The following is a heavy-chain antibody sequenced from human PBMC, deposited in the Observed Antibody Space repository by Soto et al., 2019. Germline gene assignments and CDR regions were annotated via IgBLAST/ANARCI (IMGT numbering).Heavy chain of an antibody. CDR3: ARVGGSGSSYYYYYMDV. Sequence: EVQLVESGGGLVQPGGSLRLSCAASGFTFSRFWMSWVRQAPGKGLEWVANIKQDGSEKNYVDSVKGRITISRDNADNSLSLQMDSLRVEDTAVYYCARVGGSGSSYYYYYMDVWGKGTMVTVSS. V-gene: IGHV3-7*01. CDR2: IKQDGSEK. D-gene: IGHD3-10*01. CDR1: GFTFSRFW. J-gene: IGHJ6*03.